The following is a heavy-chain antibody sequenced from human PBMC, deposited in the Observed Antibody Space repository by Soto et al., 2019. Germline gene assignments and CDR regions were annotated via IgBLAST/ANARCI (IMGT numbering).Heavy chain of an antibody. Sequence: QVKLVQSGAEMKKPAASVKLSCKTSGINYNTYAIHWVRQAPGQGLEWMGWINAGNGDTRYSQNFQGRFTLTRDTSASTVYMDLDSLKSEDTGVYYCARAISGYVTWGQGTLVTVSS. CDR1: GINYNTYA. J-gene: IGHJ4*02. D-gene: IGHD5-12*01. V-gene: IGHV1-3*01. CDR3: ARAISGYVT. CDR2: INAGNGDT.